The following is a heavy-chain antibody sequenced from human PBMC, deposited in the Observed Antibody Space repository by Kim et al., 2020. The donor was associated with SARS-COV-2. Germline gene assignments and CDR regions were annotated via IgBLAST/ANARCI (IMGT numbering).Heavy chain of an antibody. D-gene: IGHD4-17*01. CDR3: ATNSGDYGAYYFDY. CDR1: GFTFSSYG. CDR2: ISYDGSNK. V-gene: IGHV3-30*03. J-gene: IGHJ4*02. Sequence: GGSLRLSCAASGFTFSSYGMHWVRQAPGKGLEWVAVISYDGSNKYYADSVKGRFTISRDNSKNTLYLQMNSLRAEDTAVYYCATNSGDYGAYYFDYWGQG.